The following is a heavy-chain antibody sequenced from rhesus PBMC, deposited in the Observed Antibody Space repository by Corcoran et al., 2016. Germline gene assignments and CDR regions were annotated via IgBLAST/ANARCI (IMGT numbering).Heavy chain of an antibody. Sequence: QVQLQESGPGLVKPSETLSLTCTVSGASISSNWWSWIRQPPGKGLEWIGEINGNSGSTNYNPSLKGRVTISKDACKNQFARKLSSVTAADTAVYYCARGGYEDDYGYYYTAGLDSWGQGVVVTVSS. J-gene: IGHJ6*01. V-gene: IGHV4-80*01. CDR3: ARGGYEDDYGYYYTAGLDS. CDR2: INGNSGST. D-gene: IGHD3-9*01. CDR1: GASISSNW.